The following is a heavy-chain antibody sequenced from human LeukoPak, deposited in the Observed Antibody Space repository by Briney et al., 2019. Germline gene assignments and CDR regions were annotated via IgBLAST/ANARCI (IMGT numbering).Heavy chain of an antibody. CDR2: IGTAADA. CDR1: GFTFSTYD. CDR3: ARGWTGTTYDAFDT. V-gene: IGHV3-13*01. Sequence: GGSLRLSCAASGFTFSTYDMHWVRLPTGKGLEWVSSIGTAADAYYADSVKGRFTISRENAKNSLYLQMNSLGAGDTAVYYCARGWTGTTYDAFDTWGQGTLVTVSS. D-gene: IGHD4-17*01. J-gene: IGHJ3*02.